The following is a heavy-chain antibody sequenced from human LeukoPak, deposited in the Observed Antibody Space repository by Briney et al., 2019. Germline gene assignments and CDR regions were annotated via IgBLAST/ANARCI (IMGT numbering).Heavy chain of an antibody. CDR1: GGSISSGSYY. D-gene: IGHD6-19*01. CDR2: IYTSGST. CDR3: ARDKYGYSSGWSL. V-gene: IGHV4-61*02. J-gene: IGHJ4*02. Sequence: SQTLSLTCTVSGGSISSGSYYWSWIRQPAGKGLEWIGRIYTSGSTNYNPSLKSRVTISVDTSKNQFSLKLSSVTAAGTAVYYCARDKYGYSSGWSLWGQGTLVTVSS.